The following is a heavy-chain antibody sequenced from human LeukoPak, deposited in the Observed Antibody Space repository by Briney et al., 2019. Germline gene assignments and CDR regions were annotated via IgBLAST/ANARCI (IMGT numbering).Heavy chain of an antibody. CDR2: IHMSENT. J-gene: IGHJ6*03. CDR3: AREGDYGDYSKSFYYMDV. Sequence: PSETLCVTCTVTGGDIGSYYWSWIRQTAGKGLEWIGHIHMSENTDYNPSLKSRVTMSVDMSTSQVSLRLTSVTAADTAVYYCAREGDYGDYSKSFYYMDVWGKGTTVTVSS. D-gene: IGHD4-17*01. V-gene: IGHV4-4*07. CDR1: GGDIGSYY.